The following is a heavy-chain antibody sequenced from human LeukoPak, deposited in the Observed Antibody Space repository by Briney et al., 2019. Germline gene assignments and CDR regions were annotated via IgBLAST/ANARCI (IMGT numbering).Heavy chain of an antibody. CDR1: GYTFTDFF. D-gene: IGHD2-15*01. CDR2: INPKSGDT. CDR3: AKPHHWDCSGGGCYYFDY. J-gene: IGHJ4*02. Sequence: ASVKVSCKTSGYTFTDFFLSWVRQAPGQGLEWMGRINPKSGDTNIAQKFQGRVTMTGDTSISTAYLELRRLTSDDTAVYYCAKPHHWDCSGGGCYYFDYWGQGTPVALSS. V-gene: IGHV1-2*02.